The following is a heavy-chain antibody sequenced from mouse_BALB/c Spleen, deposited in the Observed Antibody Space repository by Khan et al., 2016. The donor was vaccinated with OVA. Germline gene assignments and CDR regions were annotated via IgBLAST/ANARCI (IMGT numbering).Heavy chain of an antibody. CDR3: ARNYDYDEGLAY. V-gene: IGHV2-2*02. J-gene: IGHJ3*01. CDR1: GFSLTYYG. CDR2: IWSGGST. Sequence: QVQLKESGPGLVQPSQSLSITCTVSGFSLTYYGVHWVRQSPGKGLEWLGVIWSGGSTDYNAAFISRLNNSKDNSKSQAFFKMNSLQVNDTAIYYCARNYDYDEGLAYWGQGTLVTVSA. D-gene: IGHD2-4*01.